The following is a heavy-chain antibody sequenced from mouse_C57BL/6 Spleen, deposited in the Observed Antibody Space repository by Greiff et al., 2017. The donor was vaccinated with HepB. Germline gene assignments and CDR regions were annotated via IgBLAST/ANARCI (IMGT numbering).Heavy chain of an antibody. Sequence: VQLQQPGAELVKPGASVKLSCKASGYTFTSYWMHWVKQRPGQGLEWIGMIHPNSGSTNYNEKFKSKATLTVDKSSSTAYMQISSLTSEDSAVYYCATHYGNYVRRFAYWGQGTLVTVSA. CDR3: ATHYGNYVRRFAY. D-gene: IGHD2-1*01. J-gene: IGHJ3*01. CDR1: GYTFTSYW. V-gene: IGHV1-64*01. CDR2: IHPNSGST.